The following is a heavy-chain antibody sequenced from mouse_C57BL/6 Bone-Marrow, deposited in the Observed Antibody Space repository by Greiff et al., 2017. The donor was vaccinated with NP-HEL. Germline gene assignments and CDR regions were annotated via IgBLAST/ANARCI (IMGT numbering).Heavy chain of an antibody. CDR3: ARETTVVAPYFDY. CDR2: IYPGSGST. J-gene: IGHJ2*01. V-gene: IGHV1-55*01. D-gene: IGHD1-1*01. CDR1: GYTFTSYW. Sequence: VQLQQPGAELVKPGASVKMSCKASGYTFTSYWITWVKQRPGQGLEWIGVIYPGSGSTNYNEKFKSKATLTVDTSSSTAYMQLSSLTSEDSAVYYWARETTVVAPYFDYWGQGTTLTVSS.